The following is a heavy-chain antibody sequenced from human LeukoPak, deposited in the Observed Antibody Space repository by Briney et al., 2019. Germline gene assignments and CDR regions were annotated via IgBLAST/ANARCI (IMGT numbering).Heavy chain of an antibody. D-gene: IGHD5-18*01. Sequence: PGGPLRLSCVASGVTFSRYAINWVRQAPGKGLEWVSAISATGRRTDYAGSVKGRFSISRDNSKNTLYLQMHSLRAEDTAVYYCAINLRGGYNYGHGDYWGQGTLVTVSS. J-gene: IGHJ4*02. CDR3: AINLRGGYNYGHGDY. V-gene: IGHV3-23*01. CDR1: GVTFSRYA. CDR2: ISATGRRT.